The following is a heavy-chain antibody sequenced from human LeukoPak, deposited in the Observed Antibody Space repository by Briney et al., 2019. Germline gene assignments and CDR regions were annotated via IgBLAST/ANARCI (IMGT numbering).Heavy chain of an antibody. J-gene: IGHJ4*02. CDR3: ARDWGHNMYSSSSLDY. D-gene: IGHD6-13*01. CDR2: ISTSSSTI. V-gene: IGHV3-48*01. CDR1: GFTFSSYS. Sequence: GGSLRLSCAASGFTFSSYSMNWVRQAPGKGLEWVSYISTSSSTIYYADSVKGRFTISRDNSKNTLYLQMNSLRAEDTAVYYCARDWGHNMYSSSSLDYWGQGTLVTVSS.